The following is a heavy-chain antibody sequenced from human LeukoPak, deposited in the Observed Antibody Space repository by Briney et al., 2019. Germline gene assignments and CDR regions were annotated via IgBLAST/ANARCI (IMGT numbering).Heavy chain of an antibody. D-gene: IGHD3-22*01. J-gene: IGHJ5*02. CDR1: GYTFTSYG. CDR3: ARKVRDSRKTDWFDP. Sequence: ASVKVSCKASGYTFTSYGISWVRQAPGQGLEWMGWISAYNGNTNYAQKLQGRVTMTTDTSTSTAYMELRSLRSDDTAAYYCARKVRDSRKTDWFDPWGQGTLVTVSS. CDR2: ISAYNGNT. V-gene: IGHV1-18*01.